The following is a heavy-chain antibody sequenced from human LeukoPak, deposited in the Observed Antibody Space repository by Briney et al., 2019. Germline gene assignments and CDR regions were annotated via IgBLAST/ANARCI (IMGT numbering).Heavy chain of an antibody. V-gene: IGHV4-31*03. D-gene: IGHD3-22*01. Sequence: SQTLSLTCTVSGGSISSGGFYWSWIRQHPGKGLEWIGHISYSGSTYYNPSLKSRVTISVDTSKNQLSLKLSSVTAADTAVYYCARVGDSSGYYYIVEYWGQGTLVTVSS. CDR3: ARVGDSSGYYYIVEY. CDR1: GGSISSGGFY. J-gene: IGHJ4*02. CDR2: ISYSGST.